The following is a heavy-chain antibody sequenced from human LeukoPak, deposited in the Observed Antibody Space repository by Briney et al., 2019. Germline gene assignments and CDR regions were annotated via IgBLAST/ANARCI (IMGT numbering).Heavy chain of an antibody. V-gene: IGHV3-30*02. J-gene: IGHJ3*02. CDR2: IWYDGSNK. CDR1: GFTFSSYG. CDR3: AKDFYDYGDIAFDI. Sequence: TGGSLRLSCAASGFTFSSYGMHWVRQAPGKGLEWVAFIWYDGSNKYYADSVKGRFTISRDNSKNTLYLQMNSLRAEDTAVYYCAKDFYDYGDIAFDIWGQGTMVTVSS. D-gene: IGHD4-17*01.